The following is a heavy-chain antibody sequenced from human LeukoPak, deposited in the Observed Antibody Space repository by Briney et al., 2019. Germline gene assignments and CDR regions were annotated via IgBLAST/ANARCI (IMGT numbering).Heavy chain of an antibody. CDR1: GFTFDDYG. CDR3: ARGYCSGGSCREMDV. Sequence: GGSLRLSCAASGFTFDDYGMSWVRQAPGKGLEWVSGINWSSANIGYADSVKGRFTISRDNAKNSLYLTMNSLRAEDTALYYCARGYCSGGSCREMDVWGKGTTVTVS. J-gene: IGHJ6*03. V-gene: IGHV3-20*04. D-gene: IGHD2-15*01. CDR2: INWSSANI.